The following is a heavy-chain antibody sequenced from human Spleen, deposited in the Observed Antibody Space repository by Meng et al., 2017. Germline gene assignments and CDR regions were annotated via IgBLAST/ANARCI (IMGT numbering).Heavy chain of an antibody. CDR1: GGSISSGDSY. J-gene: IGHJ1*01. CDR2: IPHRGSS. D-gene: IGHD3-10*01. V-gene: IGHV4-30-4*01. Sequence: QVQLQESGPVLVKPSQTLSLTCSVSGGSISSGDSYWSWIRQPPGKGLEWIGEIPHRGSSAYNPSLKSRVSMSIDKSKNQFSLKLTSVTAADTAVYHCLRGSGGSVWGQGTLVTVSS. CDR3: LRGSGGSV.